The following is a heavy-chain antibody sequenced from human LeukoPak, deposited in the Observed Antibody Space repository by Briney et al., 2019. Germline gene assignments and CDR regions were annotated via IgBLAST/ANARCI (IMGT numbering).Heavy chain of an antibody. D-gene: IGHD5-18*01. J-gene: IGHJ4*02. CDR1: GFTFDDYA. CDR3: AKDRVRIQLWLFDY. CDR2: ISWNSGGI. V-gene: IGHV3-9*01. Sequence: GGSLRLSCAASGFTFDDYAMHWVRHAPGKGLEWVSGISWNSGGIGYADSVKGRFTISRDNAKNSLYLQMNSLRAEDTALYYCAKDRVRIQLWLFDYWGQGTLVTVSS.